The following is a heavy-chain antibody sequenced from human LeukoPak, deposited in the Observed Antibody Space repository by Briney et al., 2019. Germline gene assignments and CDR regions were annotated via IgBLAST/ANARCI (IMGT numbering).Heavy chain of an antibody. J-gene: IGHJ6*02. V-gene: IGHV1-58*01. Sequence: NTNYAQKFQERVTITRDMSTSTAYMELSSLRSEDTAVYYCAADRGDILTGYYHYYYGMDVWGQGTTVTVSS. D-gene: IGHD3-9*01. CDR3: AADRGDILTGYYHYYYGMDV. CDR2: NT.